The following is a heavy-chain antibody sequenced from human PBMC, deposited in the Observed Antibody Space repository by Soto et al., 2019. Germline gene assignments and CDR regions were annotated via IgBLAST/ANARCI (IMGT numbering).Heavy chain of an antibody. CDR3: AKVTHLGFGGGWDY. J-gene: IGHJ4*02. Sequence: EVQLLESGGGLVQPGGSLRLSCAASGFTFSTYAMSWVRQAPGKGLEWVSAISSGGDTTYYADSVRGRFTFTRDNSKTTVYLQIHLLRAEDTAIYYCAKVTHLGFGGGWDYWGQGTLVTVSS. D-gene: IGHD3-16*01. V-gene: IGHV3-23*01. CDR2: ISSGGDTT. CDR1: GFTFSTYA.